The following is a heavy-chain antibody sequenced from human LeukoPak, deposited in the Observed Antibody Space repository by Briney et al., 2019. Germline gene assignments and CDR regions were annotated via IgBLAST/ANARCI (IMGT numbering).Heavy chain of an antibody. CDR1: GGSISSSSYY. CDR3: ARLRGIAAPFDP. Sequence: PSETLSLTCTVSGGSISSSSYYWGWIRQPPWKGLEWIGSIYYSGSTYYNPSLKSRVTISVDTSKNQFSLKLSSVTAADTAVYYCARLRGIAAPFDPWGQGTLVTVSS. D-gene: IGHD6-13*01. J-gene: IGHJ5*02. V-gene: IGHV4-39*01. CDR2: IYYSGST.